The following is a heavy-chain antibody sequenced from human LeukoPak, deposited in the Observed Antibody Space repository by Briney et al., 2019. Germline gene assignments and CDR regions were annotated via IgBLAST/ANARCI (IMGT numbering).Heavy chain of an antibody. CDR3: AKGDGYSSPWYFDL. D-gene: IGHD5-18*01. Sequence: GGSLRLSCAASGLTFSNYDMNWVRQAPGKGLEWVSYISNSGTTVHHADSVKGRFTISRDNAKNSVSLQLDSLRAEDTAIYYCAKGDGYSSPWYFDLWGQGTLVTVSS. V-gene: IGHV3-48*03. CDR2: ISNSGTTV. J-gene: IGHJ4*02. CDR1: GLTFSNYD.